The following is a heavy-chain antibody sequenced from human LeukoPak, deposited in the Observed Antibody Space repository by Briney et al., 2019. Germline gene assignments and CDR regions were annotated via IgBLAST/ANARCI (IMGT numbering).Heavy chain of an antibody. J-gene: IGHJ4*02. D-gene: IGHD6-19*01. V-gene: IGHV3-33*01. CDR3: ARVWLGRSFDY. CDR1: GFTFSSYG. Sequence: GRSLRLSCAASGFTFSSYGMHWVRQAPGKGLEWVAVIWYDGSNKYYADSVKGRFTISRDNSKNTLYLQMNSLRAEDTAVYYCARVWLGRSFDYWGQGTLVTVSS. CDR2: IWYDGSNK.